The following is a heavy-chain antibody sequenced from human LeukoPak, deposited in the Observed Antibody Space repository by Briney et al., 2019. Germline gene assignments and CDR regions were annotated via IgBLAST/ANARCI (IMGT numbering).Heavy chain of an antibody. CDR2: IYPGDSDT. CDR1: GYSFTSYW. V-gene: IGHV5-51*01. J-gene: IGHJ3*02. CDR3: ARPVGTVAAQYDAFDI. Sequence: GESLKISCKGSGYSFTSYWICWVRQMPGKGLEWMGIIYPGDSDTRYSPSFQGQVTISADKSISTAYLQWSSLKASDTAMYYCARPVGTVAAQYDAFDIWGQGTMVTVSS. D-gene: IGHD6-19*01.